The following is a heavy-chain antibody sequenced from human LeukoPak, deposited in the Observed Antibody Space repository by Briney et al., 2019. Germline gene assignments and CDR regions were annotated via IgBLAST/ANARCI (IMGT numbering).Heavy chain of an antibody. J-gene: IGHJ5*02. CDR3: AREGPGYGGSGHNYFGP. CDR2: ISPKTGRT. CDR1: GYTFTNNY. V-gene: IGHV1-2*02. Sequence: GASLKVSCKTSGYTFTNNYLHWVRQAPGQGLEWMGGISPKTGRTNLAQKFQGRVAMAGDTTTSTVYMDLSRLTFADTAVYYCAREGPGYGGSGHNYFGPWGQGTLVTVSA. D-gene: IGHD4-23*01.